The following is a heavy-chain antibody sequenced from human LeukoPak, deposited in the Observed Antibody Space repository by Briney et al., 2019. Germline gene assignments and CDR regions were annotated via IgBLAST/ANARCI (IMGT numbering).Heavy chain of an antibody. Sequence: ASVKVSCKASGGTFSSYAISWVRQAPGQGLEWMGGTVPMFGTANYAQKFQGRVTITADKSTSTTYMELSSLRSEDTAVYYCATLLWFGESGFDAFDVWGQGTMVTVSS. CDR1: GGTFSSYA. V-gene: IGHV1-69*06. D-gene: IGHD3-10*01. CDR2: TVPMFGTA. CDR3: ATLLWFGESGFDAFDV. J-gene: IGHJ3*01.